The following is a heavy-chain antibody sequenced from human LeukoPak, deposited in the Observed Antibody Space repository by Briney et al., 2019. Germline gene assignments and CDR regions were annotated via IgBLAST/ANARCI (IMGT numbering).Heavy chain of an antibody. CDR1: GGSISSSSYY. CDR3: ARVRKQQLVRWGFDY. D-gene: IGHD6-13*01. CDR2: IYFSGST. V-gene: IGHV4-39*01. J-gene: IGHJ4*02. Sequence: SETLSLTCTVSGGSISSSSYYWGWIRQPPGKGLEWIGSIYFSGSTYYNPSLKSRVTISVDTSKNQFSLKLSSVTAADTAVYYCARVRKQQLVRWGFDYWGQGTLVTVSS.